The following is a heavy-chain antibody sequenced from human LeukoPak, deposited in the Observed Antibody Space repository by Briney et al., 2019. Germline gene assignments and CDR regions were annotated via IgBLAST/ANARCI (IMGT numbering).Heavy chain of an antibody. J-gene: IGHJ4*02. CDR1: GGTFSSYA. Sequence: GASVKVSCKASGGTFSSYAISWVRQAPGQGLEWMGGFDPEDGETIYAQKFQGRVTMTEDTSTDTAYMELSSLRSEDTAVYYCATIAGDDYYFDYWGQGTLVTVSS. D-gene: IGHD2-21*02. CDR2: FDPEDGET. V-gene: IGHV1-24*01. CDR3: ATIAGDDYYFDY.